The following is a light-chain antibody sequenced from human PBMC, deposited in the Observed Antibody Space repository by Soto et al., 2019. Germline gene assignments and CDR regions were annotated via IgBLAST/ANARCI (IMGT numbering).Light chain of an antibody. V-gene: IGLV2-14*01. CDR2: KVS. Sequence: QSALTQPASVSGSPRQSITLSCTGTSSDVGDGDFVSWYQQRPGNAPKLMIDKVSNRSSGVSNRFSGSKSGNTASLTISGLQAEDEADYYGGSYTRSYTWVFGGGTQLTVL. J-gene: IGLJ3*02. CDR3: GSYTRSYTWV. CDR1: SSDVGDGDF.